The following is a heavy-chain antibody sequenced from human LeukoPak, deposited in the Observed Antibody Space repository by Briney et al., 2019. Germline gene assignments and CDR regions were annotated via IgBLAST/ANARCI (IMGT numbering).Heavy chain of an antibody. V-gene: IGHV3-33*01. D-gene: IGHD3-22*01. J-gene: IGHJ4*02. CDR1: GFTFSSCG. CDR3: AGSGYYYDSRDY. CDR2: IWYDGSNK. Sequence: GGSLRLSCAASGFTFSSCGMHWVRQAPGKGLEWVAVIWYDGSNKYYADSVKGRFTISRDNSKNTLYLQMNSLRAEDTAVYYCAGSGYYYDSRDYWGQGTLVTVSS.